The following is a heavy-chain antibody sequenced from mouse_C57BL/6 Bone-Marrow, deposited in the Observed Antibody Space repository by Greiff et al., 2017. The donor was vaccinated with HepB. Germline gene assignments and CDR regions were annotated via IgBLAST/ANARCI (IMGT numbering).Heavy chain of an antibody. CDR1: GYSFTDYN. CDR2: INPNYGTT. Sequence: VHVKQSGPELVKPGASVKISCKASGYSFTDYNMNWVKQSNGKSLEWIGVINPNYGTTSYNQKFKGKATLTVDQSSSTAYMQPNSLTSEDSAVYYCASSSWFAYWGQGTLVTVSA. D-gene: IGHD2-12*01. J-gene: IGHJ3*01. V-gene: IGHV1-39*01. CDR3: ASSSWFAY.